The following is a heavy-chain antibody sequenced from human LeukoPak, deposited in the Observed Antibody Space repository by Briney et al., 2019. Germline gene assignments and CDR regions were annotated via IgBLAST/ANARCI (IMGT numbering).Heavy chain of an antibody. J-gene: IGHJ4*02. V-gene: IGHV3-48*03. CDR1: GFTFSSFE. D-gene: IGHD1-26*01. CDR3: AGGPQYTGSFPF. Sequence: GGSLRLSCAASGFTFSSFEMTWVRQAPGKGLEWVSYISDSGSTIKDADSVKGRFTISGDNAKNSLYLQMNSLRAEDTALYYCAGGPQYTGSFPFWGQGTLVTVSS. CDR2: ISDSGSTI.